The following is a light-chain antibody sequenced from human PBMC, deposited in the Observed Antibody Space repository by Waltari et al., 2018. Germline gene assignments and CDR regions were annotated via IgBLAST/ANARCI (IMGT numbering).Light chain of an antibody. J-gene: IGLJ2*01. CDR2: DVS. CDR3: SSYETSNIVV. V-gene: IGLV2-14*03. CDR1: SSDIGPYDY. Sequence: QSALTQPASVSGSPGQSITISCPGTSSDIGPYDYVAWYQQHPGKAPKLIIYDVSGRPSGISDRFSGSKSGNTASLTISGLQADDEAFYYCSSYETSNIVVFGGGTKLTVL.